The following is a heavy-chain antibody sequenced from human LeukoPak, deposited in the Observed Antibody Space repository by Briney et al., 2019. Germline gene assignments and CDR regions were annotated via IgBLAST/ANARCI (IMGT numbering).Heavy chain of an antibody. CDR2: INHSGST. Sequence: SETLSLTCAVYGGSFSGYYWSWIRQPPGKGLEWIGEINHSGSTNYNPSLKSRVTISVDTSKNQFSPKLSSVTAADTAVYYCAREKDSIDYWGQGTLVTVSS. V-gene: IGHV4-34*01. CDR1: GGSFSGYY. J-gene: IGHJ4*02. CDR3: AREKDSIDY. D-gene: IGHD2-15*01.